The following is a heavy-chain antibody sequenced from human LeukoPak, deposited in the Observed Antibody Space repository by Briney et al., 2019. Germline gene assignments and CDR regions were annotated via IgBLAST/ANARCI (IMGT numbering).Heavy chain of an antibody. CDR3: ARAAGL. J-gene: IGHJ4*02. Sequence: SETLSLTCAVYGGSFSGYYWSWIRQPPGKGLEWIGEINHSGSTNYNPSLESRVTISVDTSKNQFSLKLSSVTAADTAVYYCARAAGLWGQGTLVTVSS. D-gene: IGHD6-13*01. V-gene: IGHV4-34*01. CDR2: INHSGST. CDR1: GGSFSGYY.